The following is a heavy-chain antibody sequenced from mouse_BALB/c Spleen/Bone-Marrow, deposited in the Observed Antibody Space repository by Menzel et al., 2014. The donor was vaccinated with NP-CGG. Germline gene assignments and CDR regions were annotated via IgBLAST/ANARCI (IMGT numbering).Heavy chain of an antibody. Sequence: QVQLQQSGAELVKPGASVKLSCKASGYNFISYWIHWVKQRPGQGLEWIGEINPGNGRTNYNEKFKNKATLTIDKSSSTAYMQRRRLASEDSAVYYCARWGKGYFDVWGAGTTVTVSS. CDR1: GYNFISYW. V-gene: IGHV1S81*02. CDR3: ARWGKGYFDV. D-gene: IGHD1-3*01. J-gene: IGHJ1*01. CDR2: INPGNGRT.